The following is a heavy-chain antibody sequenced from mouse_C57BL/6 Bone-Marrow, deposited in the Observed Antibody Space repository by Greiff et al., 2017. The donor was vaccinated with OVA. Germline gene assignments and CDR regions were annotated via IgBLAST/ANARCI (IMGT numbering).Heavy chain of an antibody. CDR2: IDPENGDT. CDR3: TTRSTMVTTGYAMDD. Sequence: EVQLQQSGAELVRPGASVKLSCTASGFNIKDDYMHWVKQRPEQGLEWIGWIDPENGDTEYASKFQGKATITADTSSNTAYLQLSSLTSEDTAVYYCTTRSTMVTTGYAMDDWGQGTSVTVSS. V-gene: IGHV14-4*01. J-gene: IGHJ4*01. D-gene: IGHD2-2*01. CDR1: GFNIKDDY.